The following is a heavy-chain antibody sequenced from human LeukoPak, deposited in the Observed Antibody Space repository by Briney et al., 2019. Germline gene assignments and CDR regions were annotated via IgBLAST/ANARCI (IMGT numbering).Heavy chain of an antibody. CDR3: ARDRGTYFDY. D-gene: IGHD1-26*01. V-gene: IGHV4-59*01. Sequence: SETLSLTCTVSGGSISSYYWSWIRQPPGKGLEWIGYIYYSGSTNYNPSLKSRVTISVDTSKNQFSLKLSSVTAADTAVYYCARDRGTYFDYWGQGTLVTVTS. J-gene: IGHJ4*02. CDR2: IYYSGST. CDR1: GGSISSYY.